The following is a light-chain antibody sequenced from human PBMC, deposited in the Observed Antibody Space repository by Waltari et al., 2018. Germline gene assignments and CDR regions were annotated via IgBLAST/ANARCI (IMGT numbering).Light chain of an antibody. CDR3: CSYAGMYKWT. CDR2: DVS. Sequence: QSALTQPRSVSGSPGQSVTISCTGTSSDVGGYNYVSWYQHHTGKAPKVMIYDVSQRPTGVPDRCSGSKSGNTASLTISGLQADDDADYYCCSYAGMYKWTFGGGTKLTVL. J-gene: IGLJ2*01. CDR1: SSDVGGYNY. V-gene: IGLV2-11*01.